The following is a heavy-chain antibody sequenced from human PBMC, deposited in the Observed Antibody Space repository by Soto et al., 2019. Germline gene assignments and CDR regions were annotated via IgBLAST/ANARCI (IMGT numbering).Heavy chain of an antibody. V-gene: IGHV4-59*01. CDR1: GGSISTYY. J-gene: IGHJ4*02. Sequence: SETLSLTCAVSGGSISTYYWSWIRQPPGKGLEWIGYIYYSGTTNYNPSLKARVTISIDTSKNQFSLKLSSVTAADTAVYYCARGPLSTASSYFFDYWGQGTLVTVSS. CDR2: IYYSGTT. CDR3: ARGPLSTASSYFFDY.